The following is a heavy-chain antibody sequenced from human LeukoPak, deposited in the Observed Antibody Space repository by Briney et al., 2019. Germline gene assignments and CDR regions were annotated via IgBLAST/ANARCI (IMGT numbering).Heavy chain of an antibody. D-gene: IGHD3-10*01. CDR2: ISAYNGNT. V-gene: IGHV1-18*01. CDR1: GYTFTSYG. Sequence: ASVKVSCTASGYTFTSYGISWVRQAPGQGLEWMGWISAYNGNTNYAQKLQGRVTMTTDTSTSIAYMELRSLRSDDTAVYYCAREKMVRGVNNLDYWGQGTLVTVSS. J-gene: IGHJ4*02. CDR3: AREKMVRGVNNLDY.